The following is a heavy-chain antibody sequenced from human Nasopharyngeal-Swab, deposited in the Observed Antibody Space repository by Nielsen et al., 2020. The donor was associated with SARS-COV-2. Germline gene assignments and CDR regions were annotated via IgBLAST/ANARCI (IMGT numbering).Heavy chain of an antibody. CDR2: ISWNSRSI. J-gene: IGHJ6*02. V-gene: IGHV3-9*01. D-gene: IGHD5-12*01. Sequence: SLKISCAASGFTFDDYAMHWVRQAPGKGLEWVSGISWNSRSIGYADSVKGRFTISRDNAKNSLYLQMNSLRAEDTALYYCATLGGYSGYDSEYGMDVWGQGTTVTVSS. CDR3: ATLGGYSGYDSEYGMDV. CDR1: GFTFDDYA.